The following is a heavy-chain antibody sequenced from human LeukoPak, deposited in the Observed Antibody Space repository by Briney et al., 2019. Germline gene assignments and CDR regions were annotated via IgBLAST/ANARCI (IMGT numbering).Heavy chain of an antibody. CDR3: ARWLQLPNAFDI. CDR1: GGSISSSSYY. J-gene: IGHJ3*02. D-gene: IGHD5-24*01. Sequence: SETLSLTCTVSGGSISSSSYYWSWIRQPPGKGLEWIGYIYYSGSTNYNPSLKSRVTISVDTSKNQFSLKLSSVTAADTAVYYCARWLQLPNAFDIWGQGTMVTVSS. V-gene: IGHV4-61*01. CDR2: IYYSGST.